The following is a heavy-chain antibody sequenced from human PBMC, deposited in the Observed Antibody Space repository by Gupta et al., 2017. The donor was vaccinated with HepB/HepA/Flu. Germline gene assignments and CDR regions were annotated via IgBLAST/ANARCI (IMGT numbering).Heavy chain of an antibody. Sequence: QVQLQQWGAGLLKPSETLSLTCAVYGGSFSGYYWSWIRQPPGKGLEWIGEINHSGSTNYNPSLKSRVTISLDTSKNQFSLKLSSLTAADTAVYYCATVRMNYGDYRSSVYWGKGTLVTFPS. CDR3: ATVRMNYGDYRSSVY. CDR1: GGSFSGYY. D-gene: IGHD4-17*01. V-gene: IGHV4-34*01. J-gene: IGHJ4*02. CDR2: INHSGST.